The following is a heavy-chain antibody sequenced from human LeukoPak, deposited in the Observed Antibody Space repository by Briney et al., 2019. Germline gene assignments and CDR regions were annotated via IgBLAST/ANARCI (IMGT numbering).Heavy chain of an antibody. Sequence: PGGSLRLSCAASGFTISSNYMSWVRQTPGKGLEWVSVISSGSSTYYADSVKGRFTISRDNSKNTLYLQMNSLRAEDTAVYYCARDRGYQLLSGYYYCMDVWGKGTTVTVSS. CDR1: GFTISSNY. V-gene: IGHV3-66*02. CDR3: ARDRGYQLLSGYYYCMDV. J-gene: IGHJ6*03. D-gene: IGHD2-2*01. CDR2: ISSGSST.